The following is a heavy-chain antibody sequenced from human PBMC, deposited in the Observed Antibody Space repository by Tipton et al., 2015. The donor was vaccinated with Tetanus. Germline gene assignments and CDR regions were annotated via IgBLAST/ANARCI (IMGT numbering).Heavy chain of an antibody. Sequence: SLRLSCAASGFAFSSYAMSWVRQAPGKGLEWVSTISGGGLRTYYAESVKGRFTVSRDNSQNTLDLQMNSLRVEDTAVYYCAKDKRIVGATWSYFDYWGQGTLVTVSS. V-gene: IGHV3-23*01. J-gene: IGHJ4*02. CDR3: AKDKRIVGATWSYFDY. CDR2: ISGGGLRT. CDR1: GFAFSSYA. D-gene: IGHD1-26*01.